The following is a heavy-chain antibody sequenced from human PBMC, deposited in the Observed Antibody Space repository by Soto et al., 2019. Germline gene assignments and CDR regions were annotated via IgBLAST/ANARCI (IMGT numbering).Heavy chain of an antibody. CDR3: ARHSPPMYDILTGTTLDPYYGMDV. J-gene: IGHJ6*02. CDR2: IYYSVST. CDR1: GGSISSYY. D-gene: IGHD3-9*01. V-gene: IGHV4-59*08. Sequence: SETLSLTCSVSGGSISSYYWSWIRQPPGKGLEWIGYIYYSVSTNYSPSLKSRVTISVDTSKNQFSLKLSSVTAADTAVYYCARHSPPMYDILTGTTLDPYYGMDVWGQGTTVTVSS.